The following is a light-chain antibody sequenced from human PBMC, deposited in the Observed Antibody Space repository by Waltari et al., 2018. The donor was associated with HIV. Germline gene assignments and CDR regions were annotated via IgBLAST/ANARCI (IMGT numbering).Light chain of an antibody. Sequence: SVLTQPPSVSGAPGQWVTISCPGNNSNTGAGYYVHWYRPIPGSAPELVVYGDSIRPSGVPDRFSGSKSGVSASLDISGLQTEDEADYYCQSYDNNLSGLWVFGGGTKLTVL. CDR1: NSNTGAGYY. CDR3: QSYDNNLSGLWV. V-gene: IGLV1-40*01. J-gene: IGLJ3*02. CDR2: GDS.